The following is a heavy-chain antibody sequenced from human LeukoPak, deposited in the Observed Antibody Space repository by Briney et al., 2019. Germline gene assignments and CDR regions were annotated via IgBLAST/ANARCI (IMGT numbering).Heavy chain of an antibody. J-gene: IGHJ5*02. Sequence: SETLSLTCTVSGGSVSSGSYYWSWIRQPPGKGLEWIGYIYYSGSTNYNPSLKSRVTISVDTSKNQFSRKLSSVTAADTAVYYCAREGVVRGANWFDPWGQGTLVTVSS. V-gene: IGHV4-61*01. CDR3: AREGVVRGANWFDP. CDR1: GGSVSSGSYY. D-gene: IGHD3-10*01. CDR2: IYYSGST.